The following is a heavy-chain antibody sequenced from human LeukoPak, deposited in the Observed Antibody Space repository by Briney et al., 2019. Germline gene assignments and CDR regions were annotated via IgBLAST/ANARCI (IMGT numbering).Heavy chain of an antibody. J-gene: IGHJ5*02. D-gene: IGHD2-2*01. Sequence: ASVKVSCKASGYTFTSYYMHWVRQAPGQGLEWMGIINPSGGSTSYAQKFQGRVTMTRDTSTSTVYMELSSLRSEDTAVYYCARGCSSTSCYLPSWFDPLGPGNPGHRLL. CDR2: INPSGGST. CDR3: ARGCSSTSCYLPSWFDP. CDR1: GYTFTSYY. V-gene: IGHV1-46*01.